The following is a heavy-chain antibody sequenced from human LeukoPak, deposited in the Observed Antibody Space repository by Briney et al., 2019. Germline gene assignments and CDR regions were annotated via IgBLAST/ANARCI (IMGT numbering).Heavy chain of an antibody. CDR1: GFTFSSYW. Sequence: GGSLRLSCAASGFTFSSYWMHWVRQAPGKGLVWVSRINSDGSSTSYADSVKGRFTISRDNAKNTLYLQMNSLRAEDTAVYYCARGDNYGGFWYFDLWGRGTLVTVSS. V-gene: IGHV3-74*01. CDR3: ARGDNYGGFWYFDL. J-gene: IGHJ2*01. CDR2: INSDGSST. D-gene: IGHD4-23*01.